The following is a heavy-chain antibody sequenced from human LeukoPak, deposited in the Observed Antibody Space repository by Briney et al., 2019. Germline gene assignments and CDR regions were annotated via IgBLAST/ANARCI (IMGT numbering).Heavy chain of an antibody. D-gene: IGHD2-15*01. Sequence: GESLKFSSKDSGKSSTSSRSSWVRQIPGKGLEWMEIIYPVDSATTSSTSFQGQAPISADKSITTASLHWSSLKLSDTPMYYCARLRCSGGSCYQFHWYFDLWDRGTLVTVSS. V-gene: IGHV5-51*01. CDR2: IYPVDSAT. J-gene: IGHJ2*01. CDR3: ARLRCSGGSCYQFHWYFDL. CDR1: GKSSTSSR.